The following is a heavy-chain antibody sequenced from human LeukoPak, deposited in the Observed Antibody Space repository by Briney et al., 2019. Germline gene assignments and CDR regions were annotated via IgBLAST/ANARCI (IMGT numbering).Heavy chain of an antibody. CDR1: GFTFSSYS. V-gene: IGHV3-21*01. D-gene: IGHD3-10*01. CDR3: ARGAYGSGSLQY. Sequence: GSLRLSCAASGFTFSSYSMNWVRQAPGKGLEWVSSISSSSSYIYYADSVKGRFTISRDNAKNSLYLQMNSLRAEDTAVYYCARGAYGSGSLQYWGQGTLVTVSS. CDR2: ISSSSSYI. J-gene: IGHJ4*02.